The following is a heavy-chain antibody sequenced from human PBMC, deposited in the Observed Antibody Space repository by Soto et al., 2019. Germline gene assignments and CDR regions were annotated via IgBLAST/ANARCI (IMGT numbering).Heavy chain of an antibody. J-gene: IGHJ4*02. CDR1: GGSISSGDFY. V-gene: IGHV4-61*08. CDR2: IRFSGST. Sequence: QVQLQESGPGLVRPSETLSLTCTVSGGSISSGDFYWAWIRQPPGKGLEWIGYIRFSGSTNYNPSPKSRVTFSVDTSKIQFSLKMNSVTAADTAVYHCARGALGYCSGGSCYRYFDYWGQGTLVTVSS. D-gene: IGHD2-15*01. CDR3: ARGALGYCSGGSCYRYFDY.